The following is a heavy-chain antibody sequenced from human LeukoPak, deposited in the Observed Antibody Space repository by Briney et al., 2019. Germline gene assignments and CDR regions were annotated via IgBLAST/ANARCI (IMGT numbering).Heavy chain of an antibody. CDR1: GGSISSYY. CDR3: ARVDRVTAIDY. J-gene: IGHJ4*02. Sequence: SETLSLTCTVSGGSISSYYWSWIRQPPGNGLEWIGYIYYSGSTNYNPSLKSRVTISVDTSKNQFFLKLSSVTAADTAVYYCARVDRVTAIDYWGQGTLVIVSS. D-gene: IGHD2-21*02. CDR2: IYYSGST. V-gene: IGHV4-59*01.